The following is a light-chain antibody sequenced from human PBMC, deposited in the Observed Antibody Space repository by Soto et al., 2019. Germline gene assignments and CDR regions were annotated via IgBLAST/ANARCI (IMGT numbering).Light chain of an antibody. CDR3: QQCNNGPYT. Sequence: EVVMTQSPATLSVSPGERATLSCRASQSVSTNLVWYQQKPGQAPRLLIYDASTRATGIPARFSGSGSGTEFTLTISSLQSEDFAVYFCQQCNNGPYTFGHATKLESK. CDR2: DAS. CDR1: QSVSTN. V-gene: IGKV3-15*01. J-gene: IGKJ2*01.